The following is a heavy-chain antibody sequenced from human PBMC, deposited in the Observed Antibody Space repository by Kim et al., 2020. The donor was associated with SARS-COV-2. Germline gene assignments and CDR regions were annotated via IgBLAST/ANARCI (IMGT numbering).Heavy chain of an antibody. J-gene: IGHJ6*02. Sequence: SETLSLTCTVSGASISSGDYYWSWIRQLPGKGLEWIGYIYYTGTTDYNPSLKSRVTISVDTSKNQFSLKLTSVTAADTAVYYCARDGAPTYHDGSRTLFDMDVWGQGTTVTVSS. D-gene: IGHD3-10*02. CDR2: IYYTGTT. V-gene: IGHV4-31*03. CDR3: ARDGAPTYHDGSRTLFDMDV. CDR1: GASISSGDYY.